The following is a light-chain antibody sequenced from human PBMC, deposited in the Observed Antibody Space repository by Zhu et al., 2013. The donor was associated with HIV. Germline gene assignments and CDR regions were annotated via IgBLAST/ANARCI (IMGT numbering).Light chain of an antibody. J-gene: IGKJ3*01. Sequence: EIVLTQSPATLSLSPGERATLSCRASQSVSGLLAWYQQKPGQAPRLLIYDVSNRATGIPVRFSGSGSGTDFTLTISSLEPVDFAVYYCQQYNTGGVTFGPGTKVDIK. V-gene: IGKV3-11*01. CDR3: QQYNTGGVT. CDR1: QSVSGL. CDR2: DVS.